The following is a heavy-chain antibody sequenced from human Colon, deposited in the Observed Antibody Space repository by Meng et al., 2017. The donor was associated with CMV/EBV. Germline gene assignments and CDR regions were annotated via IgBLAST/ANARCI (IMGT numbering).Heavy chain of an antibody. J-gene: IGHJ5*02. V-gene: IGHV3-7*01. Sequence: RGSLRLSCEASGFTFSDFWMSWVRQVPGKGLEWVANIKRDGTEKNYADGVKGRFTISRDNAKNSLFLHMNGLSDEDTGVYHCTRGQGILYAWGQGTLVTVSS. D-gene: IGHD2-8*01. CDR1: GFTFSDFW. CDR3: TRGQGILYA. CDR2: IKRDGTEK.